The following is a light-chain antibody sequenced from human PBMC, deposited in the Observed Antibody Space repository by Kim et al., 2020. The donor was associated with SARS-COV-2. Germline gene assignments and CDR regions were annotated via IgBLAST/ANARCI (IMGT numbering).Light chain of an antibody. J-gene: IGLJ2*01. CDR1: KLGDKY. V-gene: IGLV3-1*01. CDR3: QAWDSTIFVV. CDR2: QDD. Sequence: SYELTQPPSVSVSPGQTASITCSGDKLGDKYASWYQQKPVQSPVLVIYQDDRRPSGIPERFSGSNSGDTATLTISGTQAMDEADYYCQAWDSTIFVVFGG.